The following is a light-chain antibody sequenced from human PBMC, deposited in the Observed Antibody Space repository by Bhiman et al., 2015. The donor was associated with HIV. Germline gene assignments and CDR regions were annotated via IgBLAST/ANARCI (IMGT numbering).Light chain of an antibody. CDR1: SSNIGNYNY. CDR3: SSYAGSNNPYV. V-gene: IGLV2-8*01. Sequence: QSALTQPASVSGSPGQSITISCTGTSSNIGNYNYVSWYQHHPGKVPKLMIYDVSKRPSGVPDRFHGSKSGNTASLTVSGLQAEDEADYYCSSYAGSNNPYVFGTGTKVTVL. J-gene: IGLJ1*01. CDR2: DVS.